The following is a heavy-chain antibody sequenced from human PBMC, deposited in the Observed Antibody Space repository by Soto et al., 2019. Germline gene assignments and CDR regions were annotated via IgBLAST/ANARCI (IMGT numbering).Heavy chain of an antibody. V-gene: IGHV5-10-1*01. D-gene: IGHD3-22*01. CDR3: ARHALTDYYDSSGYSLGAFDI. CDR1: GYSFTSYW. Sequence: LGESLKISCKGSGYSFTSYWISWVRQMPGKGLEWMGRIDPSDSYTNYSPSFQGHVTISADKSISTAYLQWSSLKASDTAMYYCARHALTDYYDSSGYSLGAFDIWGQGTMVTVS. CDR2: IDPSDSYT. J-gene: IGHJ3*02.